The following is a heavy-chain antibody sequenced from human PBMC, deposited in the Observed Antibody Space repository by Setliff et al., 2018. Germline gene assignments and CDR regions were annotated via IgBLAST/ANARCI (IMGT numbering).Heavy chain of an antibody. Sequence: SETLSLTCCVSGDSINRNIYYWRWVRQPAGKGLEWVGHIHSSGRTNYNPSLKSRVTISIDKSNNLFSLELASVTAADSAVYYCARVSIAAPSYYGMDVWGQGTTVTVSS. CDR3: ARVSIAAPSYYGMDV. D-gene: IGHD2-21*01. CDR1: GDSINRNIYY. J-gene: IGHJ6*02. V-gene: IGHV4-61*09. CDR2: IHSSGRT.